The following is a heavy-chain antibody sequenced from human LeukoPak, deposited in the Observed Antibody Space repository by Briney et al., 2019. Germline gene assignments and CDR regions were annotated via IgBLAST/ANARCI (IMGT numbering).Heavy chain of an antibody. CDR1: GFTFGSYW. D-gene: IGHD3-10*01. CDR2: INSDGSST. V-gene: IGHV3-74*01. J-gene: IGHJ6*03. Sequence: GGSLRLSCAASGFTFGSYWMHWVRQAPGKGLVWVSRINSDGSSTSYADSVKGRFTISRDNAKNTLYLQMNSLRAEDTAVYYCAREFDYYYYYMDVWGKGTTVTISS. CDR3: AREFDYYYYYMDV.